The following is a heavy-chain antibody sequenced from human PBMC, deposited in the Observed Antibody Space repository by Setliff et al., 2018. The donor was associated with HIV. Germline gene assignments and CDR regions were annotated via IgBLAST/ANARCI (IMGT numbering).Heavy chain of an antibody. CDR3: TTDPLQGVVVVAATLGWFDP. CDR2: IFSGDSTT. D-gene: IGHD2-15*01. J-gene: IGHJ5*02. V-gene: IGHV3-23*03. Sequence: PGGSLRLSCAASGFTFSNFAMSWVRQAPGKGLEWVSVIFSGDSTTHYADSVMGRFTISRDNSKNTLYLQMNSLKTEDTAVYYCTTDPLQGVVVVAATLGWFDPWGQGTLVTVSS. CDR1: GFTFSNFA.